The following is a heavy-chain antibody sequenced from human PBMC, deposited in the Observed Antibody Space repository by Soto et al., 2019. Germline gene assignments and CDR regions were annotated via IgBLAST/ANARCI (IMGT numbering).Heavy chain of an antibody. D-gene: IGHD2-2*01. CDR3: ARLRYCISTSCYEGLVAV. V-gene: IGHV3-11*01. CDR1: GFTFSDYY. J-gene: IGHJ6*04. Sequence: PGGSLRLSCEASGFTFSDYYMSWIRQAPGKGLEWLSYISTSGSAIYYADSVQGRFTISRDSAKNSLYLQMNSLRAEDTAVYYCARLRYCISTSCYEGLVAVWGKGTTVTGSS. CDR2: ISTSGSAI.